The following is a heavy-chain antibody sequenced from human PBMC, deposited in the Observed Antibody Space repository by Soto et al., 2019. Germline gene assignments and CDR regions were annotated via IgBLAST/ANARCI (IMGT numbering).Heavy chain of an antibody. V-gene: IGHV4-31*03. J-gene: IGHJ4*02. Sequence: SETLSLTCTVSGGSISSGGYYWSWIRHHPGEGLEWVGYIYNTGSTSYNPSLKSRLTIPVDTSKNQFSLKLSSVTAADTAVYYCASQSGSYHHFDFWGQGTLVTVSS. D-gene: IGHD1-26*01. CDR2: IYNTGST. CDR3: ASQSGSYHHFDF. CDR1: GGSISSGGYY.